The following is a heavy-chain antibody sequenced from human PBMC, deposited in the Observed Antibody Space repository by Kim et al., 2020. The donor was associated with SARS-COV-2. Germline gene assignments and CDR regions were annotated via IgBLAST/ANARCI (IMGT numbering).Heavy chain of an antibody. Sequence: GGSLRLSCAASGFTFSSYAMSWVRQAPGRGLEWVSAISGSGGSTYYADSVKGRFTISRDNSKNTLYLQMNSLRAEDTAVYYCATRSSWYFNGAFDIWGQGTMVTVSS. V-gene: IGHV3-23*01. D-gene: IGHD6-13*01. J-gene: IGHJ3*02. CDR2: ISGSGGST. CDR3: ATRSSWYFNGAFDI. CDR1: GFTFSSYA.